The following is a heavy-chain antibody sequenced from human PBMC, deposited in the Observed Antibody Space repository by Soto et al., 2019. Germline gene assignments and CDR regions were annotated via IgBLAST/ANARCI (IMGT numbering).Heavy chain of an antibody. V-gene: IGHV4-31*03. CDR2: VYYIGAT. Sequence: QVQLRESGPGLLKPSQTLSLTCTVSGGSINTSGYYWTWIRQYPGKALEWIGYVYYIGATFYTPSLKRRVIISIATSENQFSLKLKSLTAADTAVYYCARASSENYYTGHYFDSWGQGTLVTVSS. CDR1: GGSINTSGYY. CDR3: ARASSENYYTGHYFDS. J-gene: IGHJ4*02. D-gene: IGHD1-26*01.